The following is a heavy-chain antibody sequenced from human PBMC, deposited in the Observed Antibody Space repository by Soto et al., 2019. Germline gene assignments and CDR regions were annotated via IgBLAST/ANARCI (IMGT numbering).Heavy chain of an antibody. CDR2: ISAHNGNT. Sequence: QVHLLQSGAEVKKPGASVKVSCKASGYTFTSYGITWVRQAPGQGLEWMGWISAHNGNTDYAQKLQGRVIVTRETSTSTAYMELRSMRSDDTAVYYCARGRYGDYWGQGALVTVSS. CDR3: ARGRYGDY. J-gene: IGHJ4*02. CDR1: GYTFTSYG. V-gene: IGHV1-18*01. D-gene: IGHD1-1*01.